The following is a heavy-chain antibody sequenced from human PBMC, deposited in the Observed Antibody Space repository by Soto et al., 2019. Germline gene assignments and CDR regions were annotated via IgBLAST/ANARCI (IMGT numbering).Heavy chain of an antibody. CDR3: ARTAPMVRGVMPQYYFDY. J-gene: IGHJ4*02. CDR1: GGSISSYY. D-gene: IGHD3-10*01. V-gene: IGHV4-59*08. Sequence: PSETLSLTCTVSGGSISSYYWSWIRQPPGKGLEWIGYIYYSGSTNYNPSLKSRVTISVDTSKNQFSLKLSSVTAADTAVYYCARTAPMVRGVMPQYYFDYWGQGTLVTVSS. CDR2: IYYSGST.